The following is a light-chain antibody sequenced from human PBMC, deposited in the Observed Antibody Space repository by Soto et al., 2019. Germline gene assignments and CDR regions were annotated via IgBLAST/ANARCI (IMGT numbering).Light chain of an antibody. CDR1: QRMSAW. CDR2: DAS. V-gene: IGKV1-5*01. J-gene: IGKJ1*01. CDR3: QQYNSYSWT. Sequence: DIQMTQSPTTLSASVGDRVIITCRASQRMSAWLAWYQQKPGKAPTLLIYDASGLESGVPSRFSGSGSGTEFTLTISSLQPDDFATYYCQQYNSYSWTFGQGTKV.